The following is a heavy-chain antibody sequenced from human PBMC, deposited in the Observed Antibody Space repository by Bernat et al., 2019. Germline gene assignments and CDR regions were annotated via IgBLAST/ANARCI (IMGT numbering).Heavy chain of an antibody. CDR3: ARGYNWSDGAIGEISKYYYYYGMDV. D-gene: IGHD1-1*01. CDR1: GYTFTSYA. Sequence: QVQLVQSGSELKKPGASVKVSCKASGYTFTSYAMNWVRQAPGQGLEWMGWINTNTGNPTYAQGFTGRFVFSLDTSVSTAYLQICSLKAEDTAVYYCARGYNWSDGAIGEISKYYYYYGMDVWGQGTTVTVSS. CDR2: INTNTGNP. V-gene: IGHV7-4-1*01. J-gene: IGHJ6*02.